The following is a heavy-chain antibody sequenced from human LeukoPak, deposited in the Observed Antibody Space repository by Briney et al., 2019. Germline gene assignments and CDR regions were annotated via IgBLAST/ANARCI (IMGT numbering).Heavy chain of an antibody. CDR1: GGSISSGSYY. J-gene: IGHJ4*02. CDR3: ARRRSGYSYGL. V-gene: IGHV4-61*02. D-gene: IGHD5-18*01. CDR2: IYTSGST. Sequence: SQTLSLTCTVSGGSISSGSYYWSWIRQPAGKGLEWIGRIYTSGSTNYNPSLKSRVTISVDTSKNQFSLKLSSVTAADTAVYYCARRRSGYSYGLWGQGTLVTVSS.